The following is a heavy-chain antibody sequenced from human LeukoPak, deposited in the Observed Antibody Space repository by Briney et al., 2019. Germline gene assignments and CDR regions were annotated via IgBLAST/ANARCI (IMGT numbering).Heavy chain of an antibody. CDR1: GYSFTSYW. J-gene: IGHJ3*02. Sequence: KPGESLKISCKGSGYSFTSYWIGWVRQMPGKGLEWMGIIYPGDSDTRYSPSFQGQVTISADKSISTAYLQWSSLKASDTAMYYCASFLLPAANLDAFDIWGQGTMVTVSS. V-gene: IGHV5-51*01. CDR2: IYPGDSDT. CDR3: ASFLLPAANLDAFDI. D-gene: IGHD2-2*01.